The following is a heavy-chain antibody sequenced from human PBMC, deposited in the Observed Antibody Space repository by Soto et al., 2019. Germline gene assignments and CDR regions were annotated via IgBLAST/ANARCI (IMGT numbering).Heavy chain of an antibody. J-gene: IGHJ5*02. CDR2: INHSGST. CDR3: ARGRHFTMIVVVTTGDNWFDP. V-gene: IGHV4-34*01. D-gene: IGHD3-22*01. CDR1: GGSFSGYY. Sequence: SETLSLTCAVYGGSFSGYYWSWIRQPPGKGLEWIGEINHSGSTNYNPSLKSRVTISVDTSKNQFPLKLSSVTAADTAVYYCARGRHFTMIVVVTTGDNWFDPWGQGTLVTVSS.